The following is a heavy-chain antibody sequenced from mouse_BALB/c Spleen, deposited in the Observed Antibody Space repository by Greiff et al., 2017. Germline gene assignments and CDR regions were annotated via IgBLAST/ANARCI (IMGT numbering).Heavy chain of an antibody. CDR1: GFTFSSFG. V-gene: IGHV5-17*02. J-gene: IGHJ4*01. CDR3: ARWRYDGYLYAMDY. D-gene: IGHD2-3*01. Sequence: EVQLVESGGGLVQPGGSRKLSCAASGFTFSSFGMHWVRQAPEKGLEWVAYISSGSSTIYYADTVKGRFTISRDNPKNTLFLQMTSLRSEDTAMYYCARWRYDGYLYAMDYWGQGTSVTVSS. CDR2: ISSGSSTI.